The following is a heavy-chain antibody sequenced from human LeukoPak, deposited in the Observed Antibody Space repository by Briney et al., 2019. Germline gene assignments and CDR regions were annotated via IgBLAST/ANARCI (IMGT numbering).Heavy chain of an antibody. CDR3: AREGSLAD. J-gene: IGHJ4*02. CDR2: IGASGEST. CDR1: GFTFSVAA. V-gene: IGHV3-23*01. D-gene: IGHD3-3*02. Sequence: GGSLRLSCAASGFTFSVAAMTWVRQAPGKGLEWVSLIGASGESTYYADSVKGRFTISRDNAKNSLFLQMNSLRDEDTAVYYCAREGSLADWGQGTLVTVSS.